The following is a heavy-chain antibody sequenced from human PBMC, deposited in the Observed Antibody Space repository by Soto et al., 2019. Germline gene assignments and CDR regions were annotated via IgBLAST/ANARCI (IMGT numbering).Heavy chain of an antibody. V-gene: IGHV4-59*01. J-gene: IGHJ5*02. CDR3: ARETTGGDWLDP. CDR1: GGSISNYY. Sequence: PSETLSLTCTVSGGSISNYYWSWTRQPPGKGLEWIGYIYYSGIANYNPSLKSRVTISVDTSKNQFSLKLSSVTAADTAMYYCARETTGGDWLDPWGQGTLVTVSS. D-gene: IGHD4-4*01. CDR2: IYYSGIA.